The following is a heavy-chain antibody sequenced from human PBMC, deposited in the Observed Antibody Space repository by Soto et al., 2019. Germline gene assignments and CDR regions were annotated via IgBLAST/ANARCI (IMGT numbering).Heavy chain of an antibody. CDR1: GFTFSSYG. CDR2: IWYDGSNK. D-gene: IGHD6-19*01. J-gene: IGHJ4*02. Sequence: QVQLVESGGGVVQPGRSLRLSCAASGFTFSSYGMHWVRQAPGKGLEWVAGIWYDGSNKYYADSVKGRFTISRDNSKNTRYLQMNSLRAEDTAVYYCARDSGWYNWGQGTLVTVSS. CDR3: ARDSGWYN. V-gene: IGHV3-33*01.